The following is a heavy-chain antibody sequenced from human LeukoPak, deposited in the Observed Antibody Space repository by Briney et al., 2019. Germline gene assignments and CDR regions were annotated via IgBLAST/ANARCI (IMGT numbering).Heavy chain of an antibody. D-gene: IGHD1-1*01. J-gene: IGHJ6*03. CDR3: ARGWQELERLPYYYYYYMDV. V-gene: IGHV1-2*02. CDR2: MNPNSGAT. Sequence: GASVKVSCKASGYTFTDYYIHWVRQAPGQGLEWMGWMNPNSGATFYVQKFQGRVTMTRDTSISTAYMELSRLRSDDTAVYYCARGWQELERLPYYYYYYMDVWGKGTTVTISS. CDR1: GYTFTDYY.